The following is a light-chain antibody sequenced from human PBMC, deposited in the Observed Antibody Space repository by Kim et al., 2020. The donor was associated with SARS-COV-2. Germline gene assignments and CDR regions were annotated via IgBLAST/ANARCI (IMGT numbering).Light chain of an antibody. CDR3: QQYYSFPLT. V-gene: IGKV1-8*01. CDR1: QSLNSD. CDR2: GAS. J-gene: IGKJ1*01. Sequence: ASSGDRVTITCRASQSLNSDLAWYQQRPGKAPKLLIYGASILQSGVPSRFSGSGSGTDFTLTIGGLQSEDFATYYCQQYYSFPLTFGQGTKVDIK.